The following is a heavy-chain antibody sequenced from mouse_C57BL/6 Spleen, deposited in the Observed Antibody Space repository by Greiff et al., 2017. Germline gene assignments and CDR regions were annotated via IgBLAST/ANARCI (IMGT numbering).Heavy chain of an antibody. CDR1: GYTFTSYW. CDR2: IDPSDSYT. Sequence: VQLQQPGAELVMPGASVKLSCKASGYTFTSYWMHWVKQRPGQGLEWIGEIDPSDSYTNYNQKFKGKSTLTVDKSSSTAYMQRSSLTSEDSAVYYCARSGGYPFAYWGQGTLVTVSA. CDR3: ARSGGYPFAY. J-gene: IGHJ3*01. V-gene: IGHV1-69*01. D-gene: IGHD2-2*01.